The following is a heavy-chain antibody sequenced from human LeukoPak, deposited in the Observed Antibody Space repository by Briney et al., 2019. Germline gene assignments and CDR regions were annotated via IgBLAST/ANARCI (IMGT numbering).Heavy chain of an antibody. CDR1: GGSISSYY. J-gene: IGHJ3*02. D-gene: IGHD3-16*02. CDR2: IYYSGST. CDR3: AGRSTGKITFGGVIVPAFDI. V-gene: IGHV4-59*01. Sequence: SETLSLTCTVSGGSISSYYWSWIRQPPGKGLEWIGYIYYSGSTNYNPSLKSRVTISVDTSKNQFSLKLSSVTAADTAVYYCAGRSTGKITFGGVIVPAFDIWGQGTMVTVPS.